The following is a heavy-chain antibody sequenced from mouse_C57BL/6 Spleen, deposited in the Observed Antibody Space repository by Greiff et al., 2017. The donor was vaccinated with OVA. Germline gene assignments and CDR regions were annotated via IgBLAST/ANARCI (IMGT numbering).Heavy chain of an antibody. J-gene: IGHJ4*01. CDR3: ARHDGAYAMDY. D-gene: IGHD1-1*02. CDR2: IWSDGST. Sequence: QVQLKESGPGLVAPSQSLSITCTVSGFSFTSYGVHWVRQPPGKGLEWLVVIWSDGSTTYNSALNSRLSISKDNSKGQVILKRNSLQTDDTAMYCCARHDGAYAMDYWGQGTSVTVSS. CDR1: GFSFTSYG. V-gene: IGHV2-6-1*01.